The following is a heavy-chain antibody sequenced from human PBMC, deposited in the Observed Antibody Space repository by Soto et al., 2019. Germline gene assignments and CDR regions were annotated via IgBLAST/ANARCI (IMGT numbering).Heavy chain of an antibody. CDR1: GFTFSGYA. Sequence: QVQLVESGGGVVQPGKSLRLSCVASGFTFSGYAMHWIRQAPGKAPEWVALISSDGSSTLYADSVRGRFTISRDNSRDTLYLQLNSLRPDDTAVFSCARGAYRYFDYWCQGTLVTVSS. CDR3: ARGAYRYFDY. CDR2: ISSDGSST. D-gene: IGHD4-4*01. J-gene: IGHJ4*02. V-gene: IGHV3-30-3*01.